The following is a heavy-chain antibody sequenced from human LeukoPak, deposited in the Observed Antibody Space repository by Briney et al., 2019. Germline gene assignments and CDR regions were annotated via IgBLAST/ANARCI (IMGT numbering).Heavy chain of an antibody. CDR3: ARARPSIAAAYGMDV. Sequence: GGSLRLSCAASGFTFSSYEMNWVRQAPGEGLEWVSYISSSGSPIYYADSVKGRFTISRDNAKNSLYLQMNSLRAEDTAVYYCARARPSIAAAYGMDVWGQGTTVTVSS. J-gene: IGHJ6*02. CDR1: GFTFSSYE. V-gene: IGHV3-48*03. D-gene: IGHD6-13*01. CDR2: ISSSGSPI.